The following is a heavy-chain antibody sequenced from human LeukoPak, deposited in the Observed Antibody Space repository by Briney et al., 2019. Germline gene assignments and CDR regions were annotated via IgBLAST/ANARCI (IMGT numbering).Heavy chain of an antibody. J-gene: IGHJ6*03. CDR3: ARVGETVTRRRYYYYYMDV. V-gene: IGHV4-34*01. CDR2: INHSGST. Sequence: SETLSLTCAVYGGSFSGYYWSWIRQPPGEGLEWIGEINHSGSTNYNPSLKSRVTISVDTSKNQFSLKLSSVTAADTAEYYCARVGETVTRRRYYYYYMDVWGKGTTVTVSS. CDR1: GGSFSGYY. D-gene: IGHD4-23*01.